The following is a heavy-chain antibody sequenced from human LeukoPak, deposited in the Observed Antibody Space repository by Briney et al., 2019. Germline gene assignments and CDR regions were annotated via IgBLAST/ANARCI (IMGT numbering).Heavy chain of an antibody. CDR1: GDSMSDYF. J-gene: IGHJ6*03. CDR3: ARGGLSYYYMDV. V-gene: IGHV4-59*01. CDR2: AADSGST. Sequence: SETLSLTCTVSGDSMSDYFWTWIRQPPGKGLEWIGYAADSGSTNYNPSLKSRVTISVDTSKNQFSLKLSSVTAADTAVYYCARGGLSYYYMDVWGKGTTVTVSS.